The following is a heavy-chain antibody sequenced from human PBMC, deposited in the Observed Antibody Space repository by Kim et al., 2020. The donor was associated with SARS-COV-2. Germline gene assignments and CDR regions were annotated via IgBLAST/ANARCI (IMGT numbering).Heavy chain of an antibody. Sequence: ASVKVSCKASGYTFTSSHRQWVRQAPGQGLEWVGIINPSGGSTTYAQKLQGRVTMTRDTSTGTVYMELSSLRSEDTALYYCARGTWGGGGWGYGSGQYNRFDPWGQGNLVTVSS. CDR1: GYTFTSSH. D-gene: IGHD3-10*01. J-gene: IGHJ5*02. V-gene: IGHV1-46*03. CDR2: INPSGGST. CDR3: ARGTWGGGGWGYGSGQYNRFDP.